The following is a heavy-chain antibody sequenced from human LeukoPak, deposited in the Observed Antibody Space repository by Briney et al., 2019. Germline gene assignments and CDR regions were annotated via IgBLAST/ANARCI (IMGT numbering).Heavy chain of an antibody. CDR2: IYSGGST. D-gene: IGHD6-13*01. CDR3: AKDLIAAAVPSY. V-gene: IGHV3-66*01. Sequence: GGSLRLSCAASGFTVSSNYMSWVRQAPGKGLEWVSVIYSGGSTYYADSVKGRFTISRDNSKNTLYLQMNSLRAEDTAVYYCAKDLIAAAVPSYWGQGTLVTVSS. CDR1: GFTVSSNY. J-gene: IGHJ4*02.